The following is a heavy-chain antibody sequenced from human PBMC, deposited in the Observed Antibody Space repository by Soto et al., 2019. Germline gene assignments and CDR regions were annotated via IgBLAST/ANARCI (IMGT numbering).Heavy chain of an antibody. J-gene: IGHJ5*01. CDR2: IYKSTTT. V-gene: IGHV4-30-4*01. CDR3: ARGRYCLTGRCFPNWFDS. Sequence: SETLSLTCSVSGDSISTVDYFWAWIRQPPGQALEYIGYIYKSTTTYYNPSFESRVAISLDTSKSQFSLNVTSVTAADTAAYFCARGRYCLTGRCFPNWFDSWGQGTLVTVSS. CDR1: GDSISTVDYF. D-gene: IGHD2-15*01.